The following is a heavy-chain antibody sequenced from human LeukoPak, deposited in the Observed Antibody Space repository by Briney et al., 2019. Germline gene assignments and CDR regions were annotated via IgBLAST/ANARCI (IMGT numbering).Heavy chain of an antibody. CDR1: GGTFSSYA. V-gene: IGHV1-69*05. J-gene: IGHJ5*02. CDR3: ARDLSPRWFDP. Sequence: ASVKVSCRASGGTFSSYAISWVRQAPGQGLEWMGGIIPIFGTANYAQKFQGRVTITTDKSTSTAYMELSSLRSEDTAVYYCARDLSPRWFDPWGQGTLVTVSS. CDR2: IIPIFGTA. D-gene: IGHD5/OR15-5a*01.